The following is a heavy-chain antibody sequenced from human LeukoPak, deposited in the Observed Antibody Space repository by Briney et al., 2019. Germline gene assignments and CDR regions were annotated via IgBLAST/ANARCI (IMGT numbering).Heavy chain of an antibody. D-gene: IGHD1-7*01. Sequence: GGSLRLSCAASGFTFSSYAMHWVRQAPGKGLEWVAVISYDGSQKYHADSVKGRFTISRDNSKNTLYLQMNSLRAEDTAVYYCAKLHHHTAWFDPWGQGTLVTVSS. CDR3: AKLHHHTAWFDP. V-gene: IGHV3-30*04. CDR2: ISYDGSQK. J-gene: IGHJ5*02. CDR1: GFTFSSYA.